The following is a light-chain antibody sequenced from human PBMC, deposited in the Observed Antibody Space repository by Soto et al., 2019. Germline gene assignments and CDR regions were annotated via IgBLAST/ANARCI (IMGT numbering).Light chain of an antibody. J-gene: IGLJ1*01. CDR2: TNS. Sequence: QSVLTQPPSASGTPGQRVTISCSGSSSSIGSNSVNWYQQLPRTAPKVLIYTNSQRPSGVPDRFSGSKSGTSASLAISGLQPEDEADYYCVAWDGGLNVYVFGTGTKLTVL. CDR1: SSSIGSNS. V-gene: IGLV1-44*01. CDR3: VAWDGGLNVYV.